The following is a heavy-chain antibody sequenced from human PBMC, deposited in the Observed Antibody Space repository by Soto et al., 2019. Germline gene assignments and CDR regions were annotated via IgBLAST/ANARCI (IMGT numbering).Heavy chain of an antibody. V-gene: IGHV3-30*03. CDR2: ISYDGSNK. CDR1: GFTFSSYG. CDR3: ARDRIPTGMDV. Sequence: PGGSLRLSCAASGFTFSSYGMHRVRQAPGKGLEWVAVISYDGSNKYYADSVKGRFTISRDNSKNTLYLQMNSLRAEDTAVYYRARDRIPTGMDVWGEGTTVTVSS. J-gene: IGHJ6*04.